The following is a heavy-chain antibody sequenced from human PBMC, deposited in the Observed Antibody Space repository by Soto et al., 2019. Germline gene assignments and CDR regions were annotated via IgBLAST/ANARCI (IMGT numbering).Heavy chain of an antibody. CDR1: GGSISGYY. CDR3: ARHVGEGGFDF. Sequence: QVQLQESGPGLVKPSETLSLTCTVSGGSISGYYWSWIRQPPGGGLAWIANTHSTGNPKYNPSLKARVTMAGVSATNQCTLNLSPLTVPDAAVYDCARHVGEGGFDFWGRGSLVTVSS. J-gene: IGHJ4*02. D-gene: IGHD3-10*01. CDR2: THSTGNP. V-gene: IGHV4-59*08.